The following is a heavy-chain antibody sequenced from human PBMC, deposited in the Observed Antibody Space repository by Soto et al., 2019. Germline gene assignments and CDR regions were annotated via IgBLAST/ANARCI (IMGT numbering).Heavy chain of an antibody. CDR1: GGSINSSDYS. D-gene: IGHD3-22*01. Sequence: SSETLSLTCAVSGGSINSSDYSWSWIRQPPGKGLEWIGFIYQSGSTYYSPSLKSRVTISLDRSKNQFSLKLSSVTAADTAVYYCAREVLYYDSSGYSWDDAFDIWGQGTLVTVSS. CDR3: AREVLYYDSSGYSWDDAFDI. V-gene: IGHV4-30-2*01. CDR2: IYQSGST. J-gene: IGHJ3*02.